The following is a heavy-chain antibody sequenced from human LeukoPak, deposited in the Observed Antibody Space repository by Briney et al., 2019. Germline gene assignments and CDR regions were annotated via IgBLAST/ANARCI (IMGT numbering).Heavy chain of an antibody. CDR1: GYTFTGYY. V-gene: IGHV1-2*06. CDR3: ATDAYYYDSSGYSTSVHYFDY. D-gene: IGHD3-22*01. Sequence: ASVKVSCKASGYTFTGYYMHWVRQAPGQGLEWTGRINPNSGGTNYAQKFQGRVTIIRDTSISTAYMELSRLRSDDTAVYYCATDAYYYDSSGYSTSVHYFDYWGQGTLVTVSS. J-gene: IGHJ4*02. CDR2: INPNSGGT.